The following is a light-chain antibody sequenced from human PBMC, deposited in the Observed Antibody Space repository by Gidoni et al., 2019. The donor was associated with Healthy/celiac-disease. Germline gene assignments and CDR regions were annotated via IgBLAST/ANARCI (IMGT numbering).Light chain of an antibody. J-gene: IGKJ2*01. V-gene: IGKV2-28*01. Sequence: DIVMTQPPLSLPVTPGEPASISCRSSQSLLHSNGYNYLDWYLQKPGQSPQLLIYLGSNRASGVPDRFSGSGSGTDFTLKISRVEAEDVGVYYCMQALQTPLYTFXQGTKLEIK. CDR1: QSLLHSNGYNY. CDR2: LGS. CDR3: MQALQTPLYT.